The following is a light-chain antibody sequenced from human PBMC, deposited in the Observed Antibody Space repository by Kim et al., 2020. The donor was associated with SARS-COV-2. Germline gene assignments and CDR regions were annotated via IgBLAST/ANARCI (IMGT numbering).Light chain of an antibody. CDR1: DIGSKS. J-gene: IGLJ1*01. CDR2: YNT. CDR3: QVWDISSDHYV. V-gene: IGLV3-21*04. Sequence: APGKTASITCGGNDIGSKSVHWYQQRPGQAPVLVLYYNTDRPSGIPERFSGSNSGNTATLTINRVEAGDEAYYYCQVWDISSDHYVFGTGTKVTVL.